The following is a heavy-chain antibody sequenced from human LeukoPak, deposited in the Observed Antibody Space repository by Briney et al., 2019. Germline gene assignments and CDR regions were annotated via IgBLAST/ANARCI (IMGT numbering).Heavy chain of an antibody. CDR1: GGSISSYY. CDR3: ATGVHGIAAAGDYYFDY. D-gene: IGHD6-13*01. V-gene: IGHV4-59*01. CDR2: MYYRGNT. Sequence: PSETLSLTCTVSGGSISSYYWSWIRQPPGKGLVWIVYMYYRGNTNYDPSLKSRVTISIDTPNSQFSLKLSSVTAADTAVYYCATGVHGIAAAGDYYFDYWGQGTLVTVSS. J-gene: IGHJ4*02.